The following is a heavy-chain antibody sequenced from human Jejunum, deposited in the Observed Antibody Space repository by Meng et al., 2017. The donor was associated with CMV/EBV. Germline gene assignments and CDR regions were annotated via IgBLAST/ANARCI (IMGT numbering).Heavy chain of an antibody. D-gene: IGHD6-25*01. CDR1: GYPFSGYY. V-gene: IGHV1-2*02. CDR2: INPNSGGT. J-gene: IGHJ4*02. CDR3: ARRGAVGGSFDY. Sequence: ASGYPFSGYYLHWVRQAPGQGLEWMGWINPNSGGTTYAQNFQGSVTMTRDTSITTAYMELSRLRSDDTAIYFCARRGAVGGSFDYWGQGTLVTVSS.